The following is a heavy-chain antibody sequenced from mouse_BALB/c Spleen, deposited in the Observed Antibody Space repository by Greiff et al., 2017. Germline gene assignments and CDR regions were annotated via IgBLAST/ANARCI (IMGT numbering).Heavy chain of an antibody. CDR1: GFTFSSYA. V-gene: IGHV5-9-3*01. J-gene: IGHJ1*01. CDR2: ISSGGSYT. D-gene: IGHD1-1*01. Sequence: EVKLMESGGGLVKPGGSLKLSCAASGFTFSSYAMSWVRQTPEKRLEWVATISSGGSYTYYPDSVKGRFTISRDNAKNTLYLQMSSLRSEDTAMFYCARMGSSWYFDVWGAGTTVTVSS. CDR3: ARMGSSWYFDV.